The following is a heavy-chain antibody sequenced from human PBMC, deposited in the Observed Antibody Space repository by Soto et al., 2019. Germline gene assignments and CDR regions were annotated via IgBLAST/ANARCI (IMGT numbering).Heavy chain of an antibody. CDR2: INAGNGNT. J-gene: IGHJ4*02. CDR1: GYTFTSYA. D-gene: IGHD3-10*01. Sequence: ASVKVSCKASGYTFTSYAMHWVRRAPGQRLEWMGWINAGNGNTKYSQKFQGRVTITRDTSASTAYMELSSLRSEDTAVYYCARIKLLWFGELPEAPFDYWGQGTLVTVSS. CDR3: ARIKLLWFGELPEAPFDY. V-gene: IGHV1-3*01.